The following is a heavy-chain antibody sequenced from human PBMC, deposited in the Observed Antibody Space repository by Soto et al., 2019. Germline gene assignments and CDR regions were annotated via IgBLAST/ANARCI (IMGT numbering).Heavy chain of an antibody. Sequence: PSATLSLTCTVSGGSISSSSYYWGWIRQPPGKGLEWIGSIYYSGSTYYNPSLKSRVTISVDTSKNQFSLKLSSVTAADTAVYYCARTAVEVVATCIDYWGQGTLVTVSS. CDR1: GGSISSSSYY. J-gene: IGHJ4*02. D-gene: IGHD1-26*01. CDR3: ARTAVEVVATCIDY. V-gene: IGHV4-39*01. CDR2: IYYSGST.